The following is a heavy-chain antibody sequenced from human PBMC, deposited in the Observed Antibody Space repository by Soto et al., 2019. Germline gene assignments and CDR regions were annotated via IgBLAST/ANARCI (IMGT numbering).Heavy chain of an antibody. CDR3: ARAAAVAADFDY. D-gene: IGHD6-19*01. CDR2: INAGNGNT. J-gene: IGHJ4*02. CDR1: GYTFTGYA. Sequence: ASVKVSCKASGYTFTGYAMHWVRQAPGQRLEWMGWINAGNGNTKYSQKFQGRVTITRDTSASTAYMELSSLRSEDTAVYYCARAAAVAADFDYSARGTLVTGSS. V-gene: IGHV1-3*01.